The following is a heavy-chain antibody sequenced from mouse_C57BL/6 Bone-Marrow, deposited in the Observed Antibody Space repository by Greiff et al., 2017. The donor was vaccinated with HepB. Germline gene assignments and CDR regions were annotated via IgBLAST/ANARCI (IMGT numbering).Heavy chain of an antibody. D-gene: IGHD4-1*01. Sequence: DVKLVESGGGLVKPGGSLKLSCAASGFTFSSYAMSWVRQTPEKRLEWVATISDGGSYTYYPDNVKGRFTVSRDNAKNNLYLQMSHLKSEDTAMYYCARDLTGTRDYWGQGTTLTVSS. CDR1: GFTFSSYA. CDR2: ISDGGSYT. J-gene: IGHJ2*01. CDR3: ARDLTGTRDY. V-gene: IGHV5-4*01.